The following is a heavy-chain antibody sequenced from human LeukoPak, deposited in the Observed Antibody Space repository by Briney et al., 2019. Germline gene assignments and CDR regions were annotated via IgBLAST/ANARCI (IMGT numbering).Heavy chain of an antibody. J-gene: IGHJ3*02. CDR2: IYYSGST. Sequence: SETLSLTCTVSGGSISSYYWSWIRQPPGKGLEWIGYIYYSGSTNYNPSLKSRVTMSVDTSKNQFSLKLSSVTAADTAVYYCARYNYYDSSGYYSGAFDIWGQGTMVTVSS. CDR3: ARYNYYDSSGYYSGAFDI. V-gene: IGHV4-59*12. D-gene: IGHD3-22*01. CDR1: GGSISSYY.